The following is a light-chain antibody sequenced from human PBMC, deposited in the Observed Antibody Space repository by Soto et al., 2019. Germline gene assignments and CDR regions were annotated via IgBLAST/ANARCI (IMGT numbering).Light chain of an antibody. CDR3: MQGTHWPPT. J-gene: IGKJ1*01. CDR1: QSLVSSDGNIY. Sequence: DVLMTQSPLSLPVSLGQPASISCRSSQSLVSSDGNIYLNWFHQRPGQSPRRLIYKVSNRDPGVPDRFSGSGSGTDFTLKIIRVEAEDVGVYYCMQGTHWPPTFGQGAKVELK. V-gene: IGKV2-30*01. CDR2: KVS.